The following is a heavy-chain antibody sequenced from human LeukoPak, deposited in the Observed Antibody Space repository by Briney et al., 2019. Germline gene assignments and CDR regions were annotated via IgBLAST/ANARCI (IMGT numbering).Heavy chain of an antibody. D-gene: IGHD3-10*01. V-gene: IGHV4-59*01. Sequence: PSETLSLTCTVSGGSISSYYWSWIRQPPGKGLEWIGYIYYSGSTNYNPSLKSRVTISVDTSKNQFSLKLSSVTAADTAVYYCARVGDYYGSGSSGPFFDPWGQGTLVTVSS. CDR3: ARVGDYYGSGSSGPFFDP. CDR2: IYYSGST. CDR1: GGSISSYY. J-gene: IGHJ5*02.